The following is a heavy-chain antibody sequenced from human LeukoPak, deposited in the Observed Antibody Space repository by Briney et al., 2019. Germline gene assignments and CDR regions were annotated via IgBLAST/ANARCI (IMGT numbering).Heavy chain of an antibody. Sequence: SETLSLTCTVSGGSISTYYWSWIRQPPGKGLEWIGYIYYSGSTNYNPSLKSRVTGFVDTSKNQVSLRLSSVTAADTAVYYCARHGTISSESYFDYWGQGALVTVSS. V-gene: IGHV4-59*08. CDR1: GGSISTYY. D-gene: IGHD1-14*01. CDR2: IYYSGST. CDR3: ARHGTISSESYFDY. J-gene: IGHJ4*02.